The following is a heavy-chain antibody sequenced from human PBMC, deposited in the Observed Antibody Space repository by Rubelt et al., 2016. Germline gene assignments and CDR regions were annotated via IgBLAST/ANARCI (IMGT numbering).Heavy chain of an antibody. CDR1: GFSLSTSGMC. CDR3: ALCRSYGVELDY. CDR2: IDWDDDK. Sequence: QVTLRESGPALVKPTQTLTLTCTFSGFSLSTSGMCVSWIRQPPGKALEWLALIDWDDDKYYSTSLKTRLTISKDTSKNQVVLTMTNMDPVDTATYDCALCRSYGVELDYWGQGTLVTVSS. J-gene: IGHJ4*02. V-gene: IGHV2-70*01. D-gene: IGHD5-18*01.